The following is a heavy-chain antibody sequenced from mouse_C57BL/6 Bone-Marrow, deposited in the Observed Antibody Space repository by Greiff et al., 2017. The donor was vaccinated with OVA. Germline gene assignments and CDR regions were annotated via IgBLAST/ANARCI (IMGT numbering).Heavy chain of an antibody. Sequence: QVQLQQSGAELVRPGTSVKMSCKASGYTFTNYCIGWAKQRPGHGLEWIGDIYPGGGYTNYNEKFKGKATLTADKSSSTAYMQFSSLTSEDSAIYYCARVRYYAMDYWGQGTSVTVSS. CDR3: ARVRYYAMDY. V-gene: IGHV1-63*01. D-gene: IGHD1-1*01. CDR1: GYTFTNYC. J-gene: IGHJ4*01. CDR2: IYPGGGYT.